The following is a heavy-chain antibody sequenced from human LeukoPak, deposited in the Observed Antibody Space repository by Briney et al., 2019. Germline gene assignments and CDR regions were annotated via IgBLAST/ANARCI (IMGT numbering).Heavy chain of an antibody. CDR1: GFTFNNYA. J-gene: IGHJ4*01. CDR3: AKDWQGGLTGTGIL. CDR2: LSDSVGSA. V-gene: IGHV3-23*01. D-gene: IGHD3-9*01. Sequence: GGSLRLSCAASGFTFNNYAMSWLRQAPGKELEGVAGLSDSVGSAYYTDSVNGRFTISRDNTKTTLYLQMNTLRADDTAVYYCAKDWQGGLTGTGILWGHGTLVTVSS.